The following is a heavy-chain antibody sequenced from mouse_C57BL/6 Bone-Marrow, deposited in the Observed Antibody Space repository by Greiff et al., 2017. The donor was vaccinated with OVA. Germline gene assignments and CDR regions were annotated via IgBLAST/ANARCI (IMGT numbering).Heavy chain of an antibody. J-gene: IGHJ3*01. CDR2: INPGRGGT. V-gene: IGHV1-54*01. Sequence: VKLMESGAELVRPGTSVKVSCKASGYAFTTYLIEWVKQRPGQGLEWIGVINPGRGGTNYNEKFKGKATLTADKSSSTAYMQLSSLTSEDSAVYFCARGAYWGQGTLVTVSA. CDR1: GYAFTTYL. CDR3: ARGAY.